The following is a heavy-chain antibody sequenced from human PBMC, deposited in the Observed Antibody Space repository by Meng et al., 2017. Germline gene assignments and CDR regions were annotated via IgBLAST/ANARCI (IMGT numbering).Heavy chain of an antibody. Sequence: QVPLEGAGPGMGKPSGTLSLPCAVSGGSISSSKWWSWVRQPPGKGLEWIGEIYHSGSTNYNPSLKSRVTISVDKSKNQFSLKLSSVTAADTAVYYCASDSSGSEDYWGQGTLVTVSS. CDR2: IYHSGST. CDR3: ASDSSGSEDY. V-gene: IGHV4-4*02. CDR1: GGSISSSKW. D-gene: IGHD3-22*01. J-gene: IGHJ4*02.